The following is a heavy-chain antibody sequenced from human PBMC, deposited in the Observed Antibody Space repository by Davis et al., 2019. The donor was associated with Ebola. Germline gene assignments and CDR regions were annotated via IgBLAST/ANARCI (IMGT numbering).Heavy chain of an antibody. CDR3: ARGGSPAMFKGVDE. CDR2: IDYRGRS. Sequence: PSETLSLTCTVSGVSIIDHYWSCIRQSPGKGLEWIGYIDYRGRSTYKPSLRSRITMSVDTSKNRFSLKLKSITAADTAVDYCARGGSPAMFKGVDEWGQGTLVTVAS. J-gene: IGHJ4*02. CDR1: GVSIIDHY. D-gene: IGHD2-2*01. V-gene: IGHV4-59*11.